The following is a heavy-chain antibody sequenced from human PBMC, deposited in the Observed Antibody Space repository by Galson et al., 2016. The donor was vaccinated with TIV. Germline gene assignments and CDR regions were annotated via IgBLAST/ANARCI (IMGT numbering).Heavy chain of an antibody. CDR3: ARRGSSDSPARAFDI. J-gene: IGHJ3*02. V-gene: IGHV5-51*01. CDR2: IFPSDSDT. D-gene: IGHD3-22*01. CDR1: GYNFITYW. Sequence: QSGAEVKKTGESLKISCKGSGYNFITYWIGWARQMPGKGLEWMGIIFPSDSDTRYSPSFEGQVTISADKSASTISLQWTSLKTSDSGIYYCARRGSSDSPARAFDIWGQGTMVTVSS.